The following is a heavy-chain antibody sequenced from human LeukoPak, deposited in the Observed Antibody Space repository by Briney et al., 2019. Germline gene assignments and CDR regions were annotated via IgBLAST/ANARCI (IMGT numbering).Heavy chain of an antibody. D-gene: IGHD6-19*01. J-gene: IGHJ4*02. CDR3: ARRSGIAGAGAFDY. CDR2: IRYVGSNK. V-gene: IGHV3-30*02. CDR1: GLTFSSYG. Sequence: RGSLRLSCAASGLTFSSYGMHWVRQAAGKGLEWVAFIRYVGSNKYYADSVKGRFTISRENSKNTLNLQMNSLRAEETAVYYCARRSGIAGAGAFDYWGQGTLVTVSS.